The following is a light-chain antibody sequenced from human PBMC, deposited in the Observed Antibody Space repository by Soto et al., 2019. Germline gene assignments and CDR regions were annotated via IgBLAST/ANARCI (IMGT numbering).Light chain of an antibody. Sequence: EIVLTQSPGTLSLSPGERATLSCRASQSVSDNYLAWYKQKPGQAPRLLIYGACSRATGIPDRFSGSGSGTDFTLTISRLEPEDFAVYYCQQYGSSPRTFGGGTKVDIK. V-gene: IGKV3-20*01. CDR3: QQYGSSPRT. CDR2: GAC. J-gene: IGKJ4*01. CDR1: QSVSDNY.